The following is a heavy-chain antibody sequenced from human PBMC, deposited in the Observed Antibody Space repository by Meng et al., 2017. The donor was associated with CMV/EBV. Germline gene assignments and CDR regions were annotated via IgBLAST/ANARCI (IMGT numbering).Heavy chain of an antibody. CDR1: GGSVSSGSYY. CDR2: IYYSGST. CDR3: ARGSGSGNWFDP. D-gene: IGHD1-26*01. J-gene: IGHJ5*02. V-gene: IGHV4-61*01. Sequence: TGSGGSVSSGSYYWSWIRQPPGKGLEWIGYIYYSGSTNYNPSLKSRVTISVDTSKNQFSLKLSSVTAADTAVYYCARGSGSGNWFDPWGQGTLVTVLL.